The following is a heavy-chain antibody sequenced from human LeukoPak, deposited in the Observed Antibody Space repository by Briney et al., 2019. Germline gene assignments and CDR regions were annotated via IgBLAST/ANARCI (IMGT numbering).Heavy chain of an antibody. V-gene: IGHV1-3*01. J-gene: IGHJ5*02. Sequence: ASVKVSCKASGYTFTSYAMHWVRQAPGQRLEWMGWINAGNGNTKYSQKFQSRVTITRDTSASTAYMELSSLRSEDTAVYYCARGRYCSSTSCYNWFDPWGQGTLVTVSS. CDR2: INAGNGNT. D-gene: IGHD2-2*01. CDR1: GYTFTSYA. CDR3: ARGRYCSSTSCYNWFDP.